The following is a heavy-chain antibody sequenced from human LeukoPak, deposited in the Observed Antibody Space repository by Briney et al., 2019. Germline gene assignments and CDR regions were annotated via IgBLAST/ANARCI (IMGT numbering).Heavy chain of an antibody. CDR2: INPNSGGT. J-gene: IGHJ6*02. CDR1: GYTFTGYY. Sequence: ASVKVSCKASGYTFTGYYMHWVRQAPGQWLEWMGWINPNSGGTNYAQKFQGRVTMTRDTSISTAYMELSRLRSDDTAVYYCARVGISQWLVQSYYGMDVWGQGTTVTVSS. CDR3: ARVGISQWLVQSYYGMDV. D-gene: IGHD6-19*01. V-gene: IGHV1-2*02.